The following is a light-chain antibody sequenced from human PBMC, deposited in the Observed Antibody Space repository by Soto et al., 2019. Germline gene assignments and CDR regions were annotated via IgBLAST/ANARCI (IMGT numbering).Light chain of an antibody. Sequence: DIVMTQSPDSLALSLGERAAINCKSSQSVLYNSNNKNYLAWYQQKPGQPPKLLIYWASTRESRVPDRFSGSGSGTDFTLTISSLQAEDVAVYYCQQYYSTPFTFGPGTKVNIK. CDR2: WAS. V-gene: IGKV4-1*01. CDR3: QQYYSTPFT. CDR1: QSVLYNSNNKNY. J-gene: IGKJ3*01.